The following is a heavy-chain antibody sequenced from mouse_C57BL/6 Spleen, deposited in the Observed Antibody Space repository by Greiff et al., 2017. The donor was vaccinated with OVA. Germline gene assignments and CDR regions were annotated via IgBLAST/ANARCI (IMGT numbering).Heavy chain of an antibody. V-gene: IGHV1-69*01. Sequence: QVQLQQPGAELVMPGASVKLSCKASGYTFTSYWMHWVKQRPGQGLEWIGEIDPSDSYTNYNQKFKGKSTLTVDKSSSTAYMQLSSLTSEDSAVYDCARGSGLRRLYFDVWGTGTTVTVSS. CDR3: ARGSGLRRLYFDV. J-gene: IGHJ1*03. D-gene: IGHD2-4*01. CDR1: GYTFTSYW. CDR2: IDPSDSYT.